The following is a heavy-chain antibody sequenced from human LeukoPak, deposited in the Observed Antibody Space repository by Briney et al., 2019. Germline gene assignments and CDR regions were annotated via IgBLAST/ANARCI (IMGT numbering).Heavy chain of an antibody. J-gene: IGHJ4*02. Sequence: ASVKVSCKASGYTFTSYYMRWVRQAPGQGLEWMGIINPSGGSTSYAQKFQGRVTMTRDTSTSTVYMELSSLRSEDTAVYYCARPFHYFDSSGYSAYYFDFWGQGTLVTVSS. CDR3: ARPFHYFDSSGYSAYYFDF. D-gene: IGHD3-22*01. CDR1: GYTFTSYY. V-gene: IGHV1-46*01. CDR2: INPSGGST.